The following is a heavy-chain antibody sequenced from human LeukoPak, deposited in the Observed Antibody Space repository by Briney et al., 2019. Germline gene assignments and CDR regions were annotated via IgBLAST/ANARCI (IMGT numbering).Heavy chain of an antibody. CDR2: MNPNSGNT. V-gene: IGHV1-8*01. CDR3: ARSQTIASRLIRSRGFDP. D-gene: IGHD6-6*01. CDR1: GYTFTSYD. Sequence: ASVKASCKASGYTFTSYDINWVRQATGQGREWMGWMNPNSGNTGYAQKFQGRVTMTRNTSISTAYMELSSLRPEDTAVYYCARSQTIASRLIRSRGFDPWGQGTLVTVSS. J-gene: IGHJ5*02.